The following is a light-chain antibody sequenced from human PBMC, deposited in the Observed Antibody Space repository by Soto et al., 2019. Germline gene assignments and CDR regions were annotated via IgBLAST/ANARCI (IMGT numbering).Light chain of an antibody. CDR1: QSISSW. J-gene: IGKJ1*01. Sequence: DIQMTQSPSSVSASVGDRVTITCRASQSISSWLAWYQQKPGKAPKLLIYAATSLLSGVPSRFSGSRSGPDFTLTISSLQPEDFATYYCQQSYSSPPTFGQGTKVDIK. V-gene: IGKV1-39*01. CDR3: QQSYSSPPT. CDR2: AAT.